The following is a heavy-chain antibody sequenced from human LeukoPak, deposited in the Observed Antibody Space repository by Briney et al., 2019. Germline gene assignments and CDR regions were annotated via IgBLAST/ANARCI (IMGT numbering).Heavy chain of an antibody. D-gene: IGHD6-19*01. V-gene: IGHV4-59*01. CDR1: GGSISSYY. CDR2: TYYSVST. CDR3: ARERKDSSGWYYYYMDV. Sequence: SETLSLTCTVSGGSISSYYCSWIRQPPGEGLEWVGYTYYSVSTNYNPSLKSRVTISVDRSTTQFSRKLSSVSAADTAVYYCARERKDSSGWYYYYMDVWGKGTTVTASS. J-gene: IGHJ6*03.